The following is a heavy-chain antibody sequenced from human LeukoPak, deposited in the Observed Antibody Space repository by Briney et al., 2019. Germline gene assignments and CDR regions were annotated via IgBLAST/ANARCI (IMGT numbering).Heavy chain of an antibody. D-gene: IGHD4-17*01. Sequence: GGSLRLSCAASGLTFSSYGMSWVRQAPGKGLEWVSSISSTGGTTYYADSVKGRFTISRDNAKNSLYLQMNSLRAEDTALYYCARSSGMTTVTRDDYWGQGTLVTVSS. V-gene: IGHV3-23*01. CDR1: GLTFSSYG. CDR2: ISSTGGTT. J-gene: IGHJ4*02. CDR3: ARSSGMTTVTRDDY.